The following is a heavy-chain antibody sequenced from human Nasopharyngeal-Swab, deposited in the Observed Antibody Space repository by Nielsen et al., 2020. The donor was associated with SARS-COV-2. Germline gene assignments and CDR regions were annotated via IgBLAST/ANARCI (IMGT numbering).Heavy chain of an antibody. CDR2: ISAYNGNT. CDR3: ARGPLTGTTGRSFYYFDY. CDR1: GYTFTSYG. Sequence: ASVKVSCKASGYTFTSYGISWVRQAPGQGLEWMGWISAYNGNTNYAQKLQGRVTMTTDTSTSTAYMELSSLRSEDTAVYYCARGPLTGTTGRSFYYFDYWGQGTLVTVSS. D-gene: IGHD1-7*01. J-gene: IGHJ4*02. V-gene: IGHV1-18*01.